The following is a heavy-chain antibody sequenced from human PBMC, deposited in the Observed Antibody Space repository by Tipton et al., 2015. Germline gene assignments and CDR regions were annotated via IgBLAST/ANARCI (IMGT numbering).Heavy chain of an antibody. CDR1: GFTFSSYA. J-gene: IGHJ6*02. CDR3: AKDLPITISDSLPFYYGMDV. CDR2: ISGSGGST. V-gene: IGHV3-23*01. Sequence: SLRLSCAASGFTFSSYAMSWVRQAPGKGLEWVSAISGSGGSTYYADSVKGGFTISRDNSKNTLYLQMNSLRAEDTAVYYCAKDLPITISDSLPFYYGMDVWGQGTTVTVSS. D-gene: IGHD3-9*01.